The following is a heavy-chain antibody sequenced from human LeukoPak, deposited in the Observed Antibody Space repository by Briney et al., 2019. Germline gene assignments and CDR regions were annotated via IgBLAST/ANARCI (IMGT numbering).Heavy chain of an antibody. Sequence: ASVKVSCKASGYTFISYYMHWVRQAPGQGLEWMGIINPSGGSTTYAQKLQGRVTMTRDTSTSTVYMELGSLRSEDTAVYYCARDWLHYSGSNCYYMDVWGKGTTVTVSS. J-gene: IGHJ6*03. CDR2: INPSGGST. D-gene: IGHD3-10*01. CDR1: GYTFISYY. V-gene: IGHV1-46*03. CDR3: ARDWLHYSGSNCYYMDV.